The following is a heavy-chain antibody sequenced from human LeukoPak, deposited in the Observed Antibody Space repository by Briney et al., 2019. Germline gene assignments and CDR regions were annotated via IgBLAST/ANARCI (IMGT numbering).Heavy chain of an antibody. CDR2: ISGSGGST. CDR3: AKVPPAGSDH. V-gene: IGHV3-23*01. CDR1: GFTFSSYA. Sequence: HPEGSLRLSCAASGFTFSSYAMSWVRQAPGKGLEWVSAISGSGGSTYYAGSVKGRFTISRDNSKNPLYLQMNSLRAEDTAVYYCAKVPPAGSDHWGQGTLVTVSS. J-gene: IGHJ4*01. D-gene: IGHD2-2*01.